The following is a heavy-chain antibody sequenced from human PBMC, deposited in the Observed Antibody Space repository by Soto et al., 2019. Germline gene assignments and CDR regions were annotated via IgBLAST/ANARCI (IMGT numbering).Heavy chain of an antibody. CDR3: ARARAGEDIVVVVAATPLYFDY. V-gene: IGHV4-34*01. Sequence: QVQLQQWGAGLLKPSETLSLTCAVYGGSFSGYYWSWIRQPPGKGLEWIGEINHSGSTNYNPSLKSRVTISVDTSKNQFSLKLSSVTAADTAVYYCARARAGEDIVVVVAATPLYFDYWGQGTLVTVSS. J-gene: IGHJ4*02. D-gene: IGHD2-15*01. CDR1: GGSFSGYY. CDR2: INHSGST.